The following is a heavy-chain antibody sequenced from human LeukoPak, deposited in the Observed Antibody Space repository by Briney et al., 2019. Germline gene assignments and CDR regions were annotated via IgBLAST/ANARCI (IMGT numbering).Heavy chain of an antibody. CDR1: GFTFSGYA. CDR3: ATSTA. D-gene: IGHD4-17*01. J-gene: IGHJ5*02. CDR2: ISYDGSNK. Sequence: GGSLRLSCAASGFTFSGYAMHWVRQAPGKGLEWVAVISYDGSNKYYADSVKGRFTISRDNSKNTLYLQMNSLRAEDTAVYYCATSTAWGQGTLVTVSS. V-gene: IGHV3-30*04.